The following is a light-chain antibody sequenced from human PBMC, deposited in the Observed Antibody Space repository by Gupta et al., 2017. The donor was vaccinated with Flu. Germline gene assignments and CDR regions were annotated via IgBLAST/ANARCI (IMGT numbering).Light chain of an antibody. CDR3: QQYDNLPLT. J-gene: IGKJ4*01. CDR1: QDITNY. CDR2: DAS. Sequence: DIQLTPYPSSLSGSVGDRVTITCQASQDITNYLNWYQQKPGKAPKILIYDASNLETGVPSRFSGSGSGTDFTFTISRLQPEDIATYFCQQYDNLPLTFGGGTKVEIK. V-gene: IGKV1-33*01.